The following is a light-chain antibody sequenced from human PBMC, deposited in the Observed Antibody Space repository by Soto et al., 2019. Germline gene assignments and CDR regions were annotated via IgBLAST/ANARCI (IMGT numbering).Light chain of an antibody. CDR3: QQYYSYWT. CDR2: DAS. J-gene: IGKJ1*01. Sequence: VHMTQSASTLSASVGYTVTVTCRASQSIGRWLAWYQQKPGKAPKFLIFDASTLENGVPARFSGSRSGPEFSLTISSLKPDDFATYYCQQYYSYWTFGQGTKVDIK. V-gene: IGKV1-5*01. CDR1: QSIGRW.